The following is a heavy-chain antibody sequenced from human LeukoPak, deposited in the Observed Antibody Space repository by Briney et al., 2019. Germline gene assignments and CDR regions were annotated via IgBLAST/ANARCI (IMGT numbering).Heavy chain of an antibody. CDR3: ARDSPYGSGTYLAD. J-gene: IGHJ4*02. CDR2: IYSGGST. Sequence: AGGSLRFSSSASGFTVSSNYMSWLRQAPGKGLEWVSVIYSGGSTYYADSVKGRFTISRDNSKNSLYLQMNSLRAEDTAVYYCARDSPYGSGTYLADWGQGTLVTVSS. V-gene: IGHV3-53*01. D-gene: IGHD3-10*01. CDR1: GFTVSSNY.